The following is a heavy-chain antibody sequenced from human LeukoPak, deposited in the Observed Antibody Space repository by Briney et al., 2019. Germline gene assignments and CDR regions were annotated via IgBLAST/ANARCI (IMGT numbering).Heavy chain of an antibody. D-gene: IGHD2-2*02. CDR3: AKRWCSSTSCYMVDY. J-gene: IGHJ4*02. CDR2: ISYDGSNK. CDR1: GFTFSSSA. Sequence: GGSLRLSCAASGFTFSSSAMSWVRQAPGKGLEWVAVISYDGSNKYYADSVKGRFTISRDNSKNTLYLQMNSLRAEDTAVYYCAKRWCSSTSCYMVDYWGQGTLVTVSS. V-gene: IGHV3-30*18.